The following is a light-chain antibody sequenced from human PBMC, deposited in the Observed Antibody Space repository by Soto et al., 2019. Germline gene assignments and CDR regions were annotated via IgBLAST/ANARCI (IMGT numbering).Light chain of an antibody. CDR1: QSVLYSSDNKKY. Sequence: DIVMTQSPDSLAVSLGERATINCKSSQSVLYSSDNKKYLAWYQQKPGQPPKLLIYWASTRDSGVPDRVSGSGSGTDFTLTISSLQAEDVAVYYCQQYYSTPPTFGQGTKVEIK. V-gene: IGKV4-1*01. CDR3: QQYYSTPPT. CDR2: WAS. J-gene: IGKJ1*01.